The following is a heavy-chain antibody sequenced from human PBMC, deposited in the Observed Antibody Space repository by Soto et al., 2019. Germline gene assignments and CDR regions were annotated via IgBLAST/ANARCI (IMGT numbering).Heavy chain of an antibody. J-gene: IGHJ6*02. CDR3: ARSQGSSTSLETYYDYYYGMDV. V-gene: IGHV1-69*01. CDR1: GGTFSSYA. D-gene: IGHD2-2*01. CDR2: IIPISDTT. Sequence: QVQLVQSGAEVKKPGSSVKVSCKASGGTFSSYAISWVRQAPGQGLEWMGGIIPISDTTNYAQKFQGRVTITADESTSTAYMELSSLRSEATAVYYWARSQGSSTSLETYYDYYYGMDVWGQGTTVPVSS.